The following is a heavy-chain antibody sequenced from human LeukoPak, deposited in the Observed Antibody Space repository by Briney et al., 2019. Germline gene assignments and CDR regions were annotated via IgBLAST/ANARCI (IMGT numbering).Heavy chain of an antibody. Sequence: GGSLRLSCAASGFNLRNYWMSWVRQAPGKGLEWVAEIKEDGSDKYYVDSVRGRFTISRDNAKNSLYLQMNSLRAEDTAVYYCATSGVSGTNGYYYMDVWGKGTTVTVSS. CDR2: IKEDGSDK. D-gene: IGHD2-8*01. CDR1: GFNLRNYW. J-gene: IGHJ6*03. V-gene: IGHV3-7*01. CDR3: ATSGVSGTNGYYYMDV.